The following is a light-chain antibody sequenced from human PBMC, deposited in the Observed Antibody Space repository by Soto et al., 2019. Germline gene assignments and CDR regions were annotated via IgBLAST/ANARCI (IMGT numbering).Light chain of an antibody. V-gene: IGKV3-20*01. CDR1: QSVSSH. CDR3: QQYGGFPIT. J-gene: IGKJ5*01. Sequence: EIVLTQSPATLSLSPGERATVSCRASQSVSSHLAWYQQKPGQAPRLLIYGASSRATGIPDRFSGGGSGTDFTLTISRLEPGDFAVYFCQQYGGFPITFGQGTRLEIK. CDR2: GAS.